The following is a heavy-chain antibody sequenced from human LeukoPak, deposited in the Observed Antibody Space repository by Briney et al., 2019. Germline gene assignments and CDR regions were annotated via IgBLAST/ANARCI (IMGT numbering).Heavy chain of an antibody. V-gene: IGHV3-21*04. J-gene: IGHJ5*02. CDR2: ISSSSSYI. CDR1: GFTFSSYS. D-gene: IGHD6-13*01. Sequence: GGSLRLSCAASGFTFSSYSMNWVRQAPGKGLEWVSSISSSSSYIYYADSVKGRFTISRDNAKNSLYLQMNSLRAEDTAVYYCARRRYSSSWYIWFDPWGQGTLVTVSS. CDR3: ARRRYSSSWYIWFDP.